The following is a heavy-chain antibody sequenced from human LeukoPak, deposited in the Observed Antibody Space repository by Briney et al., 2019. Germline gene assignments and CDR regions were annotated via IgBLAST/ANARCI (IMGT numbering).Heavy chain of an antibody. J-gene: IGHJ4*02. CDR2: ISYDGSNK. Sequence: GGSLRLSCAASGFTFSSYGMHWVRQAPGKGLEWVAVISYDGSNKYYADSVKGRFTISRDNSKNTLYLQMNSLRAEDTAVYYCANMLDSSGWLEGYWGQGTLVTVSS. CDR3: ANMLDSSGWLEGY. D-gene: IGHD6-19*01. V-gene: IGHV3-30*18. CDR1: GFTFSSYG.